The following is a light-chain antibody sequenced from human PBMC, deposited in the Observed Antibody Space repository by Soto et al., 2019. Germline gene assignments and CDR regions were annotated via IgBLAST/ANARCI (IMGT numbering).Light chain of an antibody. CDR3: SSHTTRNTRV. J-gene: IGLJ1*01. V-gene: IGLV2-14*01. Sequence: QSALTQPASVAGSPGQSITISCTGTSSDVGAYNYVSWYQQHPGKAPKLIIYEDSNRPSGVSWRFSGSKSGNTASLTISGLQSEDEADYYCSSHTTRNTRVFGTGTKLTVL. CDR2: EDS. CDR1: SSDVGAYNY.